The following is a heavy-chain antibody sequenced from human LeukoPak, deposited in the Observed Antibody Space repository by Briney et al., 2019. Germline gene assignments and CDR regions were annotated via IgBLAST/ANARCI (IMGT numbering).Heavy chain of an antibody. CDR3: ARCAFGGSCYNNHFDY. Sequence: ASVKVSCKPSGYTFTSFGLTWVRQAPGQGLEWMGWISPYEGNTNYAQKFQARVTMTTDTATRTAYLELRSLRYDDTAFYYCARCAFGGSCYNNHFDYWGQGTLVSVSS. CDR2: ISPYEGNT. D-gene: IGHD2-15*01. J-gene: IGHJ4*02. CDR1: GYTFTSFG. V-gene: IGHV1-18*01.